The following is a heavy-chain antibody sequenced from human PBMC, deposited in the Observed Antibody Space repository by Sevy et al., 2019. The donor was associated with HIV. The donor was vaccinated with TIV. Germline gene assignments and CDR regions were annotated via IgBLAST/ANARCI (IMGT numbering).Heavy chain of an antibody. D-gene: IGHD3-10*01. CDR1: GFAFSTYG. Sequence: GESLKISCTASGFAFSTYGMHWVRQAPGKGLEWVAIIWYEGINKDYAEPVNGRFTISRDNSKNTLYLQMNSLRVDDTAVYYCARERRSSGIDYWGQGTLVTVSS. CDR3: ARERRSSGIDY. CDR2: IWYEGINK. J-gene: IGHJ4*01. V-gene: IGHV3-33*01.